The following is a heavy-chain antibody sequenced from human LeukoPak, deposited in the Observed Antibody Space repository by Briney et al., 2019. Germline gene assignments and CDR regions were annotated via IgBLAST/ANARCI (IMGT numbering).Heavy chain of an antibody. CDR1: GFTFSSHG. Sequence: GETLRLSCAASGFTFSSHGMNWVRQAPGKGLEWVSYISSSGSTIYYADSVKGRFTISRDNAKNTLYLQMNSLRAEDTAVYYCARDFLHLGGWGQGTMVTVSS. D-gene: IGHD3-16*01. J-gene: IGHJ3*01. CDR2: ISSSGSTI. CDR3: ARDFLHLGG. V-gene: IGHV3-48*04.